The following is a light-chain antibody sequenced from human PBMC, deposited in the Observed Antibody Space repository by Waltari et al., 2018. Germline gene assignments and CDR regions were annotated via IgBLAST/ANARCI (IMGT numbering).Light chain of an antibody. Sequence: DIQVTQSPSSLSASVGDRVTITCRASQRIGTSLSWYQHKPGKAPKLLIYAASRLQSGVPSRFSGSGSGTDFTLTVSSLQPEDFATYYCQQSYSTPWTFGQGAKVETK. V-gene: IGKV1-39*01. J-gene: IGKJ1*01. CDR3: QQSYSTPWT. CDR1: QRIGTS. CDR2: AAS.